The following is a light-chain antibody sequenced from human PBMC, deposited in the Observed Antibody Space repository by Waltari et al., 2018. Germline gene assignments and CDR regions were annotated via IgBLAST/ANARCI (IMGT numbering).Light chain of an antibody. Sequence: DIQMTQSPSTLSAAVGDRVSITCRASQSISIWLAWYQQKPGKAPKLLIYKASSLESGVPSGFSGSGSGTEFTLTINNLQPDDFATYYCQQYKSYPWTFGQGTKVEIK. CDR2: KAS. CDR3: QQYKSYPWT. CDR1: QSISIW. J-gene: IGKJ1*01. V-gene: IGKV1-5*03.